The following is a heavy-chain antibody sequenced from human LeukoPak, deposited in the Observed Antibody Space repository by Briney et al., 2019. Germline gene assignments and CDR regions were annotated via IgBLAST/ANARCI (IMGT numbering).Heavy chain of an antibody. V-gene: IGHV4-38-2*02. CDR2: IYHSGST. CDR1: GYSISSGYY. CDR3: ARKEWVPYYFDY. D-gene: IGHD3-3*01. J-gene: IGHJ4*02. Sequence: SETLSLTCTVSGYSISSGYYWGWIRQPPGKGLEWIGSIYHSGSTYYNPSLKSRVTISGDTSKNQFSLKLTSVTAADTAVYYCARKEWVPYYFDYWGQGTLVTVSS.